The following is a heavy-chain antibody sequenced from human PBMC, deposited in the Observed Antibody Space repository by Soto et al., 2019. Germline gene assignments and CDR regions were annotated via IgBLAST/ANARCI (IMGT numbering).Heavy chain of an antibody. V-gene: IGHV3-73*01. CDR2: IRSKANSYAT. J-gene: IGHJ6*02. D-gene: IGHD2-15*01. CDR1: GFTFSGSA. Sequence: PGGSLRLSCAASGFTFSGSAMHWVRQASGKGLEWVGRIRSKANSYATAYAASVKGRFTISRDDSKNTAYLQMNSLKTEDTAVYYCTRQLDCSGGSCYSWGENYYYGMDVWGQGTTVTVSS. CDR3: TRQLDCSGGSCYSWGENYYYGMDV.